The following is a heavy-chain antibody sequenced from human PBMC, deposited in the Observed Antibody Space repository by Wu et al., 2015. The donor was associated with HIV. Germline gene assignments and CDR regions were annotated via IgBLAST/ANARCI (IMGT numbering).Heavy chain of an antibody. Sequence: QVQLVQSGGDVKKPGASVRVACKASGFNLNSSGIHWVRQAPGQGLEWMGWISGNNGNIRYGQEFQARVTMTIDTSTDTAYMDLRSLRSDDTATYYCARGHYYDTSSSPLYWGQGTPVTVSS. J-gene: IGHJ4*02. V-gene: IGHV1-18*01. CDR1: GFNLNSSG. CDR2: ISGNNGNI. D-gene: IGHD3-16*01. CDR3: ARGHYYDTSSSPLY.